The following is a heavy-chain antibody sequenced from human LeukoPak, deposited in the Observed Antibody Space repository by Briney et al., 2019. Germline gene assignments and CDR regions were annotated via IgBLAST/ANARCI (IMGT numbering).Heavy chain of an antibody. CDR3: ASLANWNYVY. CDR2: IYYSGST. J-gene: IGHJ4*02. CDR1: GGSISSYS. V-gene: IGHV4-59*01. Sequence: SETLSLTCTVSGGSISSYSWSWIRQPPGEGLEWIGYIYYSGSTSYNPSLKSRVTMSVDTSKNQFSLKLNSVTAADTAVYYCASLANWNYVYWGQGTLVTVSS. D-gene: IGHD1-7*01.